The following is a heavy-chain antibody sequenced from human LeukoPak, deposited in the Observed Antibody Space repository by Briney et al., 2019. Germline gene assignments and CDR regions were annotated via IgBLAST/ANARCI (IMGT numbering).Heavy chain of an antibody. CDR2: ISFDGSSK. V-gene: IGHV3-30*18. Sequence: GGSLRLSCAASGFTFSGYGMHWVRQAPGKGLEWVALISFDGSSKYYADSVKGRFTISGDNSKTTLYLQMNSLRAEDTAVYYCAKVAEIHRDYFAFDIWGQGTMVTVSS. CDR1: GFTFSGYG. D-gene: IGHD4-17*01. CDR3: AKVAEIHRDYFAFDI. J-gene: IGHJ3*02.